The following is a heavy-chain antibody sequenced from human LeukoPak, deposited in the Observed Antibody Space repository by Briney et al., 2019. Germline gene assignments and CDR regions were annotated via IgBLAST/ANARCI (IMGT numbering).Heavy chain of an antibody. CDR3: AKDAVIVYDYVWGSYRS. J-gene: IGHJ5*02. CDR2: ISGSGGST. CDR1: GFTVSSNY. Sequence: GGSLRLSCAASGFTVSSNYMSWVRQAPGKGLEWVSAISGSGGSTYYADSVKGRFTISRDDSKNTLYLQMNSLRAEDTAVYYCAKDAVIVYDYVWGSYRSWGQGTLVTVSS. D-gene: IGHD3-16*02. V-gene: IGHV3-23*01.